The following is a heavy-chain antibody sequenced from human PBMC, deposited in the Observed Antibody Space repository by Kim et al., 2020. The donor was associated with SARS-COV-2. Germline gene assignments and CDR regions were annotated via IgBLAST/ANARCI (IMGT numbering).Heavy chain of an antibody. V-gene: IGHV4-39*02. CDR3: ARNISTMTASFTKRNWFGP. CDR2: IYYSGST. Sequence: SETLSLTCTVSGGSIEGSSHYWAWIRQPPGKGLEWIGSIYYSGSTHYNPSLKSRLAISIDTFKNVFSLRLTSVSAADTGVYYCARNISTMTASFTKRNWFGPWGQGTLVTVSS. CDR1: GGSIEGSSHY. D-gene: IGHD4-17*01. J-gene: IGHJ5*02.